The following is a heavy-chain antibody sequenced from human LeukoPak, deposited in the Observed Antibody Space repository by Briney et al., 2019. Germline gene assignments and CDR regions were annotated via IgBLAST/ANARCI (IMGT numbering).Heavy chain of an antibody. J-gene: IGHJ4*02. D-gene: IGHD2-21*02. CDR1: GGSISSYY. Sequence: SETLSLTCTVSGGSISSYYWSWIRQPPGKGLEWIGYIYYSGSTYYNPSLKSRVTISVDTSKNQFSLKLSSVTAADTAVYYCAREARCGGDCYFFDYWGQGTLVTVSS. CDR2: IYYSGST. CDR3: AREARCGGDCYFFDY. V-gene: IGHV4-30-4*08.